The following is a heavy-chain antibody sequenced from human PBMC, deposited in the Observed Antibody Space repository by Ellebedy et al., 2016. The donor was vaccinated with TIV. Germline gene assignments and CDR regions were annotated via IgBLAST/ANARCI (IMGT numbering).Heavy chain of an antibody. D-gene: IGHD2-21*01. V-gene: IGHV4-59*01. CDR1: GGSISSYY. CDR2: IYYSGST. Sequence: SETLSLXXTVSGGSISSYYWSWIRQPPGKGLEWIGYIYYSGSTNYNPSLKSRVTISVDTSKNQFSLKLSSVTAADTAVYYCARGIRSYSYYFDYWGQGTLVTVSS. CDR3: ARGIRSYSYYFDY. J-gene: IGHJ4*02.